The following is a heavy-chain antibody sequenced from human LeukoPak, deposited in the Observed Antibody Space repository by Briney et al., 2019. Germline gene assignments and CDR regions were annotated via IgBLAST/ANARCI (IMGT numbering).Heavy chain of an antibody. CDR3: ARDPPILTGPYYYYMDV. D-gene: IGHD3-9*01. Sequence: GGSLRLSCAASGFTFSSYSMNWVRQAPGKGLEWVSSISTSSSYIYYADSVKGRFIISRDNAKNSLYLQMNSLRAEDTAVYYCARDPPILTGPYYYYMDVWGKGTTVTISS. CDR2: ISTSSSYI. V-gene: IGHV3-21*06. J-gene: IGHJ6*03. CDR1: GFTFSSYS.